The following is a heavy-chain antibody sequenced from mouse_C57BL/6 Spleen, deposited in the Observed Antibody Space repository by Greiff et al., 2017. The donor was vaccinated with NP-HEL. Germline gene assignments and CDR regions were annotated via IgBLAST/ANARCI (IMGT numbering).Heavy chain of an antibody. Sequence: QVQLQQPGAELVRPGPSVKLSCKASGYTFTSYWMHWVKQRPGQGLEWIGVIDPSDSYTNYNQKFKGKATLTVDTSSSTAYMQLSSLTSEDSAVYFCASGITTVVTEGFAYWGQGTLVTVSA. D-gene: IGHD1-1*01. CDR2: IDPSDSYT. V-gene: IGHV1-59*01. J-gene: IGHJ3*01. CDR3: ASGITTVVTEGFAY. CDR1: GYTFTSYW.